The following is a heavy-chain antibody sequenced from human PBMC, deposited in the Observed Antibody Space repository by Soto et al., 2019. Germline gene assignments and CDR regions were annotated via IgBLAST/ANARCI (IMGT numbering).Heavy chain of an antibody. V-gene: IGHV3-33*01. D-gene: IGHD6-19*01. CDR3: ARDAGYSSGWYTPLAY. CDR1: GFTFSSYG. J-gene: IGHJ4*02. Sequence: GGSLRLSCAASGFTFSSYGMHWVRQAPGKGLEWVAVIWYDGSNKYYADSVKGRFTISRDNSKNTLYLQMNSLRAEDTAVYYCARDAGYSSGWYTPLAYWGQGTLVTVSS. CDR2: IWYDGSNK.